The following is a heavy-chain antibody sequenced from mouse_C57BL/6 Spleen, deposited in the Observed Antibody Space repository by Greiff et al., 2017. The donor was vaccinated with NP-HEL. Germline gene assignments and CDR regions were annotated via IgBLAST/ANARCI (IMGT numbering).Heavy chain of an antibody. J-gene: IGHJ2*01. CDR3: TTGAGYLYYFDY. CDR1: GFNIKDDY. Sequence: EVQLQQSGAELVRPGASVKLSCTASGFNIKDDYMHWVKQRPEQGLEWIGWIDPENGDTEYASKFQGKATITADTSSNTAYLQLSSLTSEDTAVYYCTTGAGYLYYFDYWGQGTTLTVSS. D-gene: IGHD2-3*01. CDR2: IDPENGDT. V-gene: IGHV14-4*01.